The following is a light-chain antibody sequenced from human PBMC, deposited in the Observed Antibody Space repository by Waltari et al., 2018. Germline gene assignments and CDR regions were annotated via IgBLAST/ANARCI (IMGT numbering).Light chain of an antibody. J-gene: IGLJ2*01. CDR2: GNS. CDR1: SSNIGAGYD. V-gene: IGLV1-40*01. CDR3: QSYDSSLSGGV. Sequence: QSVLTQPPSVSGAPGQRVTISFTGSSSNIGAGYDVHWYQQRPGTAPKLLIYGNSHRPSGIPDRVSGSKSGTSASLAITGLQSEDEADYYCQSYDSSLSGGVFGGGTKLTVL.